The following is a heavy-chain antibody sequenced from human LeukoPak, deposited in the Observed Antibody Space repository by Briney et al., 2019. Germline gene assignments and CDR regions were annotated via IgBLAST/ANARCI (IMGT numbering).Heavy chain of an antibody. CDR2: IYTSGST. CDR3: ARYCSSTSCYRPFDWYFDL. D-gene: IGHD2-2*02. CDR1: GGSISSGSYY. Sequence: SETLSLTCTVSGGSISSGSYYWSWIRQPAGKGLEWIGRIYTSGSTNYNPSLKGRVTISVDTSKNQFSLKLSSVTAADTAVYYCARYCSSTSCYRPFDWYFDLWGRGTLVTVSS. V-gene: IGHV4-61*02. J-gene: IGHJ2*01.